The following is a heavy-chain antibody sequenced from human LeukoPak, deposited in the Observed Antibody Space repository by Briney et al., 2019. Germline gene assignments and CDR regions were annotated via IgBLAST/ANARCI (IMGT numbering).Heavy chain of an antibody. CDR1: GFTFSSYS. Sequence: GGSLRLSCAASGFTFSSYSMNWVRQAPGKGLEWVSYISSSISSTIYYADSVKGRFTISRDNAKNSLYLQMNSLRAEDTAVYYCARVGRFFTGSPTYYYDSSGYYIDYWGQGTLVTVSS. D-gene: IGHD3-22*01. CDR2: ISSSISSTI. CDR3: ARVGRFFTGSPTYYYDSSGYYIDY. J-gene: IGHJ4*02. V-gene: IGHV3-48*01.